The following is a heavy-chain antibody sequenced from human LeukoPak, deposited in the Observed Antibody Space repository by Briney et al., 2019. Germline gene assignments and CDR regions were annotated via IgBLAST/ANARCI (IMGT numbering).Heavy chain of an antibody. J-gene: IGHJ4*02. V-gene: IGHV3-33*06. CDR3: AKGLELADC. CDR1: GFTFSSYG. CDR2: IWYDGSNK. Sequence: LRLSCAASGFTFSSYGMHWVRQAPGKGLEWVAVIWYDGSNKYYADSVKGRFTISRDNSKNTLYLQMNSLRAEDTAVYYCAKGLELADCWGQGTLVTVSS. D-gene: IGHD1-7*01.